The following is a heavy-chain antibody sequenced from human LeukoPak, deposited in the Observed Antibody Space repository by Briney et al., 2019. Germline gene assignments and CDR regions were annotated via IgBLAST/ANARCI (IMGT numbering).Heavy chain of an antibody. CDR1: GFTFSTYW. CDR2: IKQDGSEK. V-gene: IGHV3-7*01. CDR3: ARDLCRSGGSCYPDY. Sequence: PGGSLRLSCAASGFTFSTYWMTWVRQAPGKGLGWVASIKQDGSEKSYVDSVKGRFTISRDNAKNSLYLQMNSLRAEDTAVYYCARDLCRSGGSCYPDYWGQGTLVTVSS. D-gene: IGHD2-15*01. J-gene: IGHJ4*02.